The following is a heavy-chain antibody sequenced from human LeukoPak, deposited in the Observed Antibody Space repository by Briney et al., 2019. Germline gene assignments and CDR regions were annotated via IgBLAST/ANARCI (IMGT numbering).Heavy chain of an antibody. Sequence: GGSLRLSCASFGFNFSGNDLNWVRQAPGKGLEWVAGISCCDGRTHYGDSVKGRFTISRDNAKNSLYLQMNSLRAEDTAVYYCARVPVGYQGYSSAWYTDYWGQGTLVSVSS. D-gene: IGHD6-19*01. CDR3: ARVPVGYQGYSSAWYTDY. J-gene: IGHJ4*02. CDR1: GFNFSGND. V-gene: IGHV3-23*01. CDR2: ISCCDGRT.